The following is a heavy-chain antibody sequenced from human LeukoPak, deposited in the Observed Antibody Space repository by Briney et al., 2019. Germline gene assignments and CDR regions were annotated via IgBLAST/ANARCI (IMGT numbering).Heavy chain of an antibody. CDR2: IYPGDSDT. J-gene: IGHJ4*02. CDR1: GYSFTSYW. V-gene: IGHV5-51*01. Sequence: HGESLKISCKGSGYSFTSYWIGWVRQMPGKGLEWMGIIYPGDSDTRYSPSFQGQVTISADKSISTAYLQWSSLKASDTAMYYCARLNVGYSGYGDFDYWGQGTLVTVSS. CDR3: ARLNVGYSGYGDFDY. D-gene: IGHD5-12*01.